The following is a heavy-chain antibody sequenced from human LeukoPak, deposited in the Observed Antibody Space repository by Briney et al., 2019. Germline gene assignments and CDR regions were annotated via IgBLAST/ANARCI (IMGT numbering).Heavy chain of an antibody. CDR3: ARSKSSSSWSFDY. V-gene: IGHV1-69*04. Sequence: SVKVSCKASGGTFSSYAISWVRQAPGQGLEWMGRIIPILGIANYAQKFQGRVTITADKSTSTAYMELSGLRSEDTAVYYCARSKSSSSWSFDYWGQGTLVTVSS. J-gene: IGHJ4*02. CDR2: IIPILGIA. CDR1: GGTFSSYA. D-gene: IGHD6-13*01.